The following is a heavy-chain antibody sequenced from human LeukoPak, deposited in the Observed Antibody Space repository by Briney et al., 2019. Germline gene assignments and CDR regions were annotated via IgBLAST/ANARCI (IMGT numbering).Heavy chain of an antibody. D-gene: IGHD6-13*01. J-gene: IGHJ5*02. V-gene: IGHV4-39*02. CDR1: GGPISTSDYY. CDR2: ISYSGST. Sequence: SETLSLTCTVSGGPISTSDYYWNWIRQPPGRGLEWIGRISYSGSTYYNPSLRSRVTMSVDTSKNHFSLDLSSLTAADTAVYYCARRAIPAAGSFDPWGQGTLVTVSS. CDR3: ARRAIPAAGSFDP.